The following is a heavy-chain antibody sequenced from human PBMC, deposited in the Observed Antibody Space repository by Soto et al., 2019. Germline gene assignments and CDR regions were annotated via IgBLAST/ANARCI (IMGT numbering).Heavy chain of an antibody. Sequence: SGPTLVNPTQTLTLTCTFSGFSLSTSGMRVSLIRQPPGKALEWLARIDWDDDKFYSTSLKTRLTISKDTSKNQVVLTMTNMDPVDTATYYCAGGSGYYRDFDYWGQGTLVTVYS. J-gene: IGHJ4*02. D-gene: IGHD3-22*01. CDR3: AGGSGYYRDFDY. CDR1: GFSLSTSGMR. CDR2: IDWDDDK. V-gene: IGHV2-70*04.